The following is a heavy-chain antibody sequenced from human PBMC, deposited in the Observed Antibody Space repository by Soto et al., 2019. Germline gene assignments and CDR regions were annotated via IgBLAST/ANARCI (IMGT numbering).Heavy chain of an antibody. Sequence: GGSLRLSCAASGFTFSNAWMSWVRQAPGKGLEWVGRIKSKTDGGTTDYAAPVKGRFTISRDDSKNTLYLQMNSLKTEDTAVYYCTTDRDNWSYGWFDPWGQGTLVTVSS. J-gene: IGHJ5*02. V-gene: IGHV3-15*01. CDR3: TTDRDNWSYGWFDP. CDR1: GFTFSNAW. CDR2: IKSKTDGGTT. D-gene: IGHD1-7*01.